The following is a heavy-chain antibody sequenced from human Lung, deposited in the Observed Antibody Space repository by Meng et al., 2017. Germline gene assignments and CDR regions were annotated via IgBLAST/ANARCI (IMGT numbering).Heavy chain of an antibody. V-gene: IGHV4-34*02. CDR1: GGSFSDYY. CDR2: INHSGST. J-gene: IGHJ4*02. D-gene: IGHD4-11*01. Sequence: QSQLPQLGEGLLKPSETLTLTRVVSGGSFSDYYWSWIRQPPGKGLEWIGEINHSGSTNYNPSLESRATISVDTSQNNLSLKLSSVTAADSAVYYCARGPTTMAHDFDYWGQGTLVTVSS. CDR3: ARGPTTMAHDFDY.